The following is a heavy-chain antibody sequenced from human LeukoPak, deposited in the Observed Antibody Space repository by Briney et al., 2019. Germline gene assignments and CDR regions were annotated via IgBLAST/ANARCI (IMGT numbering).Heavy chain of an antibody. J-gene: IGHJ4*02. CDR2: IYYSGST. Sequence: SETLSLTCTVSGGSISSYYWSWIRQPPGKGLEWIGYIYYSGSTNYNPSLKSRVTISVDTSKNQFSLKLSSVTAADTAVYYCARGGTSHGAGYWGQGTLVTVSS. V-gene: IGHV4-59*01. CDR3: ARGGTSHGAGY. CDR1: GGSISSYY. D-gene: IGHD2-2*01.